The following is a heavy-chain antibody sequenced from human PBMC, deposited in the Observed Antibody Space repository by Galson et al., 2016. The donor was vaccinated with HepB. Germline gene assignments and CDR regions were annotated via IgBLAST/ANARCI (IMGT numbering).Heavy chain of an antibody. J-gene: IGHJ6*03. V-gene: IGHV1-69*02. CDR1: GGTFSTYI. CDR3: AGAHDILTDYFPRPYHYYMDV. Sequence: SVKVSCKASGGTFSTYIITWVRQAPGQGLEWMGRIIPILGRANYAQKLQGRVTITADKSTSTAYMELSSLRSEDTAVYYCAGAHDILTDYFPRPYHYYMDVWGKGTTVTVSS. CDR2: IIPILGRA. D-gene: IGHD3-9*01.